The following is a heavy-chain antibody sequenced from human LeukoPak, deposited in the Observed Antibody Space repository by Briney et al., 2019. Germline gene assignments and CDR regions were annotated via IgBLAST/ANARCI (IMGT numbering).Heavy chain of an antibody. CDR1: GYTFTDYF. J-gene: IGHJ5*02. Sequence: GASVKVSCKASGYTFTDYFMHWVRQAPGQGLEWMGGIIPIFGTANYAQKFQGRVTITTDESTSTAYMELSSLRSEDTAVYYCASKAKGFEEIDFWSGPGFDPWGQGTLVTVSS. V-gene: IGHV1-69*05. CDR3: ASKAKGFEEIDFWSGPGFDP. D-gene: IGHD3-3*01. CDR2: IIPIFGTA.